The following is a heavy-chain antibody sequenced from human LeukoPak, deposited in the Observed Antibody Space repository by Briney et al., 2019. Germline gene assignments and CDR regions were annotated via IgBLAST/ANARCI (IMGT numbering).Heavy chain of an antibody. J-gene: IGHJ4*02. D-gene: IGHD4-17*01. V-gene: IGHV1-2*02. CDR3: AREVADYGDYAGGDY. CDR2: INPNSGGT. CDR1: GYTFTGYY. Sequence: ASVKASCKASGYTFTGYYMHWVRQAPGQGLEWMGWINPNSGGTNYAQKFQGRVTMTRDTSISTAYMELSRLRSDDTAVYYCAREVADYGDYAGGDYWGQGTLVTVSS.